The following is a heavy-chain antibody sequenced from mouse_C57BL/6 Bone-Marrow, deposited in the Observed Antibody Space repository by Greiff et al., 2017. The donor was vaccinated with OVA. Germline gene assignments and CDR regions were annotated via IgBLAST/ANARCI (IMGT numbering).Heavy chain of an antibody. CDR2: IDPENGDT. CDR1: GYTFTSYW. J-gene: IGHJ3*01. D-gene: IGHD2-1*01. Sequence: VQLQQPGAELVKPGASVKLSCKASGYTFTSYWMHWVKQRPGRGLEWIGRIDPENGDTEYASKFQGKATITADTSSNTAYLQLSSLTSEDTAVYYCTTFYYGNPWFAYWGQGTLVTVSA. CDR3: TTFYYGNPWFAY. V-gene: IGHV14-4*01.